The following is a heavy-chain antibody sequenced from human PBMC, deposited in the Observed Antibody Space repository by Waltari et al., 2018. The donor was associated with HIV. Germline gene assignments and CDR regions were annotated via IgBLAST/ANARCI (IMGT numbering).Heavy chain of an antibody. Sequence: QVQLQESGPGLVKPSQTLSLTCTVSGGSISSGSYYWSWIRQPAGKGLEWIGRIYTSGSTNYNPSLKSRVTISVDTSTNQFSLKLSSVTAADTAVYYCAGQYYDFWSAPEDYWGQGTLVTVSS. CDR1: GGSISSGSYY. V-gene: IGHV4-61*02. D-gene: IGHD3-3*01. CDR3: AGQYYDFWSAPEDY. J-gene: IGHJ4*02. CDR2: IYTSGST.